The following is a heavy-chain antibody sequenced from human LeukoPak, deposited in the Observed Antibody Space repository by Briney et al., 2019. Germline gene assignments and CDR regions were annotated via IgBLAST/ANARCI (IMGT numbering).Heavy chain of an antibody. Sequence: GGSLRLSCAASGFTFSSYSMNWVRQAPGKGLEWVSSISSSSSYIYYADSVKGRFTISRDNAKNSLYLQMNSLRAEDTAAYYCAKAAVGTVIDYWGQGTLVTVSS. CDR1: GFTFSSYS. CDR2: ISSSSSYI. J-gene: IGHJ4*02. V-gene: IGHV3-21*01. D-gene: IGHD6-13*01. CDR3: AKAAVGTVIDY.